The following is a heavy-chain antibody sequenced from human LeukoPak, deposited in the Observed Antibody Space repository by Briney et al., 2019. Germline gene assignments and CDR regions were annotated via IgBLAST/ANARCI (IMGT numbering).Heavy chain of an antibody. D-gene: IGHD4-17*01. V-gene: IGHV4-59*01. Sequence: SETLSLTCTVSGGSISSYYWSWIRQPPGKGLEWIGYIYYSGSTNYNPSLKSRVTISLDTSKNQISLKLSSVTAADTAVYYCARDTGPYWYVDLWGRGTLVTVSS. CDR3: ARDTGPYWYVDL. CDR2: IYYSGST. CDR1: GGSISSYY. J-gene: IGHJ2*01.